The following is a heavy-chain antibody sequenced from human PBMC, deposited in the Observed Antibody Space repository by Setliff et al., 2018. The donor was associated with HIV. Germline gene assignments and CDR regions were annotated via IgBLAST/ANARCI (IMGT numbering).Heavy chain of an antibody. D-gene: IGHD2-21*02. V-gene: IGHV4-59*01. Sequence: SETLSLTRTVSGASITDYYWNWIRQPPGKGLEWIGYIYYSGNTNYSPSLKSRVTLSVDLSNNQFSLKLTSVTAADTAMYYCARDFGTLHGGDPSVFDIWGQGTMVTVSS. CDR1: GASITDYY. CDR3: ARDFGTLHGGDPSVFDI. J-gene: IGHJ3*02. CDR2: IYYSGNT.